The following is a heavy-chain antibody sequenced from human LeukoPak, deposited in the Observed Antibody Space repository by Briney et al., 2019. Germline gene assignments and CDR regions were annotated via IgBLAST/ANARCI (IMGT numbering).Heavy chain of an antibody. CDR2: IYPGDSDT. V-gene: IGHV5-51*01. CDR3: ASHRGVPSAMAN. Sequence: GESLKISCKGSGYRFTNSWIAWVRQMPGKGLEWMGIIYPGDSDTRYSPLFQGQATTLADKSISTAYLQWSSLKASDTAMYYCASHRGVPSAMANWGQGTLVTVSS. J-gene: IGHJ4*02. D-gene: IGHD2-2*01. CDR1: GYRFTNSW.